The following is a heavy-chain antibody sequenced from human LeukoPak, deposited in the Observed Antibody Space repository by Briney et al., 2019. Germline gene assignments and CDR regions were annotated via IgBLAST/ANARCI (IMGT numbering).Heavy chain of an antibody. J-gene: IGHJ4*02. Sequence: GASVKVSCKASGYTFTSYYMHWVRQAPGQGLEWMGIINPSGGSTSYAQKFQGRVTMTRDTSTSTVYTELSSLRSEDTAVYYCAREGLVGASSIWGQGTLVTVSS. CDR2: INPSGGST. CDR3: AREGLVGASSI. V-gene: IGHV1-46*01. CDR1: GYTFTSYY. D-gene: IGHD1-26*01.